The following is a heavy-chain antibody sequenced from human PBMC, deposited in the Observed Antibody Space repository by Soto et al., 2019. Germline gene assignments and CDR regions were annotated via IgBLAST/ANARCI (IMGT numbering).Heavy chain of an antibody. V-gene: IGHV4-4*07. CDR2: IYTSGST. J-gene: IGHJ4*02. CDR1: GGSISSYY. CDR3: ARDWKFGQDDY. D-gene: IGHD3-10*01. Sequence: SETLSLTCTVSGGSISSYYWTWIRQPSGKGLEWIGRIYTSGSTNYNPSLKSRVTMSVDTSKNQFSLKLSSVTAADTAVYYCARDWKFGQDDYWGQVPQGTLSS.